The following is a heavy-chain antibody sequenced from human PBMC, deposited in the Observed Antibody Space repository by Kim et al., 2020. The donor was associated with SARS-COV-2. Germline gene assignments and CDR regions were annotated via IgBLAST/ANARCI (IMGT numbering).Heavy chain of an antibody. CDR3: AKGAPDSSGWPPRSLFDP. CDR2: ISGDGGST. V-gene: IGHV3-43*02. D-gene: IGHD6-19*01. CDR1: GFTFDDYA. J-gene: IGHJ5*02. Sequence: GGSLRLSCAASGFTFDDYAMHWVRQAPGKGLEWVSLISGDGGSTYYADSVKGRFTISRDNSKNSLYLQMNSLRTEDTALYYCAKGAPDSSGWPPRSLFDPWGQGTLAT.